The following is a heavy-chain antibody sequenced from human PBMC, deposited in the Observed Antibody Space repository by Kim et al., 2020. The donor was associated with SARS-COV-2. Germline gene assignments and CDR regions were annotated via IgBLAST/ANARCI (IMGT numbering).Heavy chain of an antibody. D-gene: IGHD1-26*01. CDR2: IYYSGST. Sequence: SETLSLTCTVSGGSISSSSYYWGWIRQPPGKGLEWIGSIYYSGSTYYNPSLKSRVTISVDTSKNQFSLKLSSVTAADTAVYYCASGSGSWWFDPWGQGTLVTVSS. V-gene: IGHV4-39*07. CDR1: GGSISSSSYY. CDR3: ASGSGSWWFDP. J-gene: IGHJ5*02.